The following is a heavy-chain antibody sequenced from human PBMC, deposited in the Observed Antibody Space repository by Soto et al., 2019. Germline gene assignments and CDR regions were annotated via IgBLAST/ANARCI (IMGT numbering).Heavy chain of an antibody. CDR2: FYYTGSI. Sequence: SETLSLTCTVSGGSVSSGNYYWSWIRQPPGKGLEWIGYFYYTGSINYNPSLKSRVTIFIDASKNQFSLTLYSVTAADTAVYYCARHHYGSGSYYLYYYYYYGMDVWGQGTTVTVSS. V-gene: IGHV4-61*01. CDR1: GGSVSSGNYY. CDR3: ARHHYGSGSYYLYYYYYYGMDV. D-gene: IGHD3-10*01. J-gene: IGHJ6*02.